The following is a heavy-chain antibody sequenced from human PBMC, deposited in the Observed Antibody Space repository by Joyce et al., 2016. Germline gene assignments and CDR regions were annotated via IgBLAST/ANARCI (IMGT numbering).Heavy chain of an antibody. V-gene: IGHV4-30-2*06. CDR1: GTSISSGSYP. Sequence: QLQLQESGSGLVKPSQTLSLTCIVSGTSISSGSYPWTWIRQSPGQGLGWIRYIFHRWRTYSNPSLKSRVTLSVDTSKNQFSLRLSSVTAADTGVYFCARELWFVEKPGSWLDPWGQGILVTVSS. D-gene: IGHD3-10*01. CDR3: ARELWFVEKPGSWLDP. CDR2: IFHRWRT. J-gene: IGHJ5*02.